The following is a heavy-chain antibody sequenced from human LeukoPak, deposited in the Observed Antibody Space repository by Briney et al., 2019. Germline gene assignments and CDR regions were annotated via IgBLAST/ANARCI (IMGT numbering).Heavy chain of an antibody. Sequence: GESLKISCEGSAFTFTNYWLAWVRPMPGKGLEWVGIIYPGDSGTRYSPSFQGQVTISADKPISTAYLQWSSLKASDTAIYYCARRRYCNSTSCYEGAFDIWGQGTMVTVSS. CDR2: IYPGDSGT. J-gene: IGHJ3*02. D-gene: IGHD2-2*01. V-gene: IGHV5-51*01. CDR1: AFTFTNYW. CDR3: ARRRYCNSTSCYEGAFDI.